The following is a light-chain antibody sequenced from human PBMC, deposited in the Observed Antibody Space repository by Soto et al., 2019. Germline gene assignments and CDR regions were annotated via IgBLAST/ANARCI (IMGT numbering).Light chain of an antibody. CDR3: QQCFWHWT. Sequence: DIQMTQSPSTLSASVGDRVTITCRASQSISSWLAWYQQKPGKAPNLLIYKASTLKSGVPSRFSGSGSGTEFTLSITSLQPDDFATYYCQQCFWHWTFGQGTKVDIK. J-gene: IGKJ1*01. CDR2: KAS. CDR1: QSISSW. V-gene: IGKV1-5*03.